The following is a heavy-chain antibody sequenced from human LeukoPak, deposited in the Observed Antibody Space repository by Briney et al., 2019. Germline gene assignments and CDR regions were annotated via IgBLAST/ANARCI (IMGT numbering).Heavy chain of an antibody. CDR2: IYASGNT. CDR1: GASISSYY. J-gene: IGHJ5*02. V-gene: IGHV4-59*12. D-gene: IGHD3-10*01. Sequence: PSETLSLTCTVSGASISSYYWSWIRQPPGQGLEWIGYIYASGNTNSNPSLKSRVTISVDTSKNQFSLKLSSVTAADTAVYYCARDSGTTGEVKFDPWGQGTLVTVSS. CDR3: ARDSGTTGEVKFDP.